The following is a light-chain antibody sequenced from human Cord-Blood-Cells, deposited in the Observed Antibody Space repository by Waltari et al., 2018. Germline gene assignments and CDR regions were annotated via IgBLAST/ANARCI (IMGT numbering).Light chain of an antibody. CDR3: QQYGSSRT. CDR2: GAS. J-gene: IGKJ1*01. Sequence: ELVLTQSPGTLPLSSGERATLSCRASQSVSSSYLAWHQQKPGQAPRLLIYGASSRATGIPDRFSGSGSGTDFTLTISRLEPEDFAVYYCQQYGSSRTFGQGTKVEIK. V-gene: IGKV3-20*01. CDR1: QSVSSSY.